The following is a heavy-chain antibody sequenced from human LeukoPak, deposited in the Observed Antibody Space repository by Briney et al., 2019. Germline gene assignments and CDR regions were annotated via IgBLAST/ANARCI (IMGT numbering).Heavy chain of an antibody. Sequence: PSETLSLTCAVSGYSISSGYYWGWIRPPPRKGLEWIGYIYYSGSTYYNPSLKSRVTISVDTSKNQSSLKLSSVTAADTAVYYCDSSILGYSNLDYWGQGTLVTVSS. V-gene: IGHV4-38-2*01. J-gene: IGHJ4*02. CDR2: IYYSGST. D-gene: IGHD4-11*01. CDR1: GYSISSGYY. CDR3: DSSILGYSNLDY.